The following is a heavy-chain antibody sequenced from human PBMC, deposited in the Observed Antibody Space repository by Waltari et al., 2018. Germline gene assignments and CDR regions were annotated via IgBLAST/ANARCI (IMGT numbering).Heavy chain of an antibody. Sequence: EVQLVESGGGLFQPGGSLRLSCAASGFSLSSYWRSGVRQAPGKGREWVANIRQDGLDRGHGDSVKGRFIISRDNARNSVYLQMNSLTAEDTAVYYCARDVNGVLDYWGQGTLVTVSS. CDR1: GFSLSSYW. D-gene: IGHD2-8*01. V-gene: IGHV3-7*01. CDR2: IRQDGLDR. J-gene: IGHJ4*02. CDR3: ARDVNGVLDY.